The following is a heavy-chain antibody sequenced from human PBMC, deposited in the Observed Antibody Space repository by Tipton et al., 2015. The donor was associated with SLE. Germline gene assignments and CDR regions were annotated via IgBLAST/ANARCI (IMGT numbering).Heavy chain of an antibody. CDR1: GGSISSYY. D-gene: IGHD2-21*01. CDR2: IYYSGST. J-gene: IGHJ4*02. Sequence: TLSLTCTVSGGSISSYYWSWIRQPPGKGLEWIGYIYYSGSTNYNPSLKSRVTISVDTSKNQFSLKLSSVTAADTAVYYCASPYCGPNCYGFEYWGQGLRVTASS. V-gene: IGHV4-59*01. CDR3: ASPYCGPNCYGFEY.